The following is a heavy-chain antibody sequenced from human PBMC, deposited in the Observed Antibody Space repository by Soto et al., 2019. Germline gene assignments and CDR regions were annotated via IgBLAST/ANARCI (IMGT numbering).Heavy chain of an antibody. V-gene: IGHV3-23*01. CDR2: ISGSGGST. CDR1: GLTFSSYA. J-gene: IGHJ5*02. CDR3: AKVGAVDPLRRWFDP. Sequence: PGGSLRLSCAASGLTFSSYAMSWVRQAPGKGLEWVSAISGSGGSTYYADSVKGRFTISRDNSKNTLYLQMNSLRAEDTAVYYCAKVGAVDPLRRWFDPWGQGTLVTVSS. D-gene: IGHD2-2*01.